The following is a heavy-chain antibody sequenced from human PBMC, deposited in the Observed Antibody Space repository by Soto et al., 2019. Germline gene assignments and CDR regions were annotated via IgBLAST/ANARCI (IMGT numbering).Heavy chain of an antibody. D-gene: IGHD1-1*01. CDR1: GYTFTGYY. V-gene: IGHV1-2*02. J-gene: IGHJ4*02. CDR3: ARGRTGTTSYFDY. Sequence: ASVQVSCQASGYTFTGYYLHWVRQAPGQGLEWMGWINPNSGGTNYAQKFQGRVTMTRDTSISTAYMELSRLRSDDTAVYYCARGRTGTTSYFDYWGQGNLVTVSS. CDR2: INPNSGGT.